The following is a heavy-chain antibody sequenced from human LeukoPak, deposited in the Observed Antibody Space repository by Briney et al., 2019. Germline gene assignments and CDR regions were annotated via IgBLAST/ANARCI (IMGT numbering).Heavy chain of an antibody. V-gene: IGHV3-30*18. J-gene: IGHJ4*02. CDR1: GFTFSSYG. Sequence: GRSLRLSCAASGFTFSSYGMHWVRQAPGKGLEWVAVGSYDGSNKYYADSVKGRFTISRDNSKNTLYLQMNSLRAEDTAVYYCEKGVPGTVVVVVAATDLFDYWGQGTLVTVSS. CDR2: GSYDGSNK. CDR3: EKGVPGTVVVVVAATDLFDY. D-gene: IGHD2-15*01.